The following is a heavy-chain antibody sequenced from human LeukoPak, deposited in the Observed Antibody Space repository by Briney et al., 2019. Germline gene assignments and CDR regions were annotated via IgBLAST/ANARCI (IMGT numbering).Heavy chain of an antibody. J-gene: IGHJ4*02. CDR3: ARAKTGYSSSWYYDY. D-gene: IGHD6-13*01. CDR1: GFTFDDYD. V-gene: IGHV3-20*04. Sequence: GGSLRLSCAASGFTFDDYDMSWVRHAPGRGLEWVSGIIWNGGSTGYADSVKGRFTISRENDKNSLYLQMNSLRAEDTALYYCARAKTGYSSSWYYDYWGQGTLVTVSS. CDR2: IIWNGGST.